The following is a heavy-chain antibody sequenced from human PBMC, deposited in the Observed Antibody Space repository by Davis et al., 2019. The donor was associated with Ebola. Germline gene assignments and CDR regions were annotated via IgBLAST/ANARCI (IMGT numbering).Heavy chain of an antibody. D-gene: IGHD3-10*01. Sequence: PSETLSLTFAVYGGSFSGYYWSWIRQPPGKGLEWIGEINHSGSTNYNPSLKSRVTISVDTSKNQFSLKLSSVTAADTAVYYCARDFGSGSYFSYWYFDLWGRGTLVTVSS. CDR2: INHSGST. J-gene: IGHJ2*01. V-gene: IGHV4-34*01. CDR1: GGSFSGYY. CDR3: ARDFGSGSYFSYWYFDL.